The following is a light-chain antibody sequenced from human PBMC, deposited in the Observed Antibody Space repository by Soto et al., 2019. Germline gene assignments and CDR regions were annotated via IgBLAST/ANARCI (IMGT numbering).Light chain of an antibody. Sequence: SYELTQPPSVSVAPGKTATITCGGNNIENRRVHWYQQRPGQAPVLVIYYDSDRPSGIPERFSGSNSGSTATLTISRVEAGDEADYYCQVWDSDSDHFVFGAGTKVTVL. CDR1: NIENRR. V-gene: IGLV3-21*04. CDR3: QVWDSDSDHFV. CDR2: YDS. J-gene: IGLJ1*01.